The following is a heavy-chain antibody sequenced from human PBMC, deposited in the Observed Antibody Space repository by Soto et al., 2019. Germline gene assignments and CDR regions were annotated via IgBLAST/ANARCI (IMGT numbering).Heavy chain of an antibody. CDR1: GYSFTSYW. Sequence: GESLKISCKGSGYSFTSYWISWVRQMPGKGLEWMGRIDPSDSYTNYSPSFQGHVTISADKSISTAYLQWSSLKASDTAMYYCASRLKVDTAMVDPIDPWGQGTLVTVSS. D-gene: IGHD5-18*01. J-gene: IGHJ5*02. CDR3: ASRLKVDTAMVDPIDP. V-gene: IGHV5-10-1*01. CDR2: IDPSDSYT.